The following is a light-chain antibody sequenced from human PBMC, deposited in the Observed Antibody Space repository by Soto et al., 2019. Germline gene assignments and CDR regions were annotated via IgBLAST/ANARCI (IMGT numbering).Light chain of an antibody. CDR3: CSYTSSSIQNYV. CDR1: SSDVGGYNY. Sequence: QSVLTQPASVSGSPGQSITISCTGTSSDVGGYNYVSWYQHHPGKAPKLLIYDVIDRPSGVSNRFSGSKSGNTASLTISGLQAEDEADYYCCSYTSSSIQNYVFGTGTKVTVL. V-gene: IGLV2-14*03. J-gene: IGLJ1*01. CDR2: DVI.